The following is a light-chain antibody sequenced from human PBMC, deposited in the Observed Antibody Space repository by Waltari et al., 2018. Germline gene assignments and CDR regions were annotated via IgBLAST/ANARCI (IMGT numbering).Light chain of an antibody. J-gene: IGLJ2*01. CDR2: DVN. Sequence: QSALTQPASVSGSPGQSITISCTGSSSDVGGDDSVSWYEDHPGQAPKVIIYDVNKRPSGVSDRFSGSKSGNTASLTISGLQAEDEATFYCSSQSTNNGVIFGGGTKVTV. CDR1: SSDVGGDDS. CDR3: SSQSTNNGVI. V-gene: IGLV2-14*03.